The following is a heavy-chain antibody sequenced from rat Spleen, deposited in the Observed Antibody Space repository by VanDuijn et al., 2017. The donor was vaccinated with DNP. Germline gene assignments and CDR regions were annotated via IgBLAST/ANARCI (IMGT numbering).Heavy chain of an antibody. V-gene: IGHV5-22*01. CDR1: GFTFSDYY. Sequence: EVQLVESGGGLVQPGRSLKLSCAASGFTFSDYYMAWVRQAPTKGLEWVAYISYDGGRNNYGDSVKGRFTISRDNTKSTLYLQMNSLRSEDTATYFCARGSGTYYWYFDFWGPGTMVTVSS. J-gene: IGHJ1*01. CDR3: ARGSGTYYWYFDF. CDR2: ISYDGGRN. D-gene: IGHD5-1*01.